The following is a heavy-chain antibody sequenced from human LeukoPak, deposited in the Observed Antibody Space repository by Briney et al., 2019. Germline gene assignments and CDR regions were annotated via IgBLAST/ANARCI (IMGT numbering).Heavy chain of an antibody. V-gene: IGHV3-23*01. CDR1: GFTFSSYA. Sequence: GGSLRLSCAASGFTFSSYAMGWVRQAPGKGLEWDSAISGSGGSTYYADSVKGRFTISRDNSANTLYLQMNSLRAEDTAVYYCARYDSSGYYAGFDYWGQGTLVTVSS. CDR2: ISGSGGST. D-gene: IGHD3-22*01. CDR3: ARYDSSGYYAGFDY. J-gene: IGHJ4*02.